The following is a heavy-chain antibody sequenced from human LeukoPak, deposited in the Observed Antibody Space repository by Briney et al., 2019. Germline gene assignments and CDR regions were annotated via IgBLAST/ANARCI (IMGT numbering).Heavy chain of an antibody. J-gene: IGHJ1*01. CDR2: ISGSGGST. D-gene: IGHD2-21*02. Sequence: GGSLRLSCAASGFTFSDYYMSWIRQAPGKGLEWVSGISGSGGSTHYADSVKGRFTISRDNSKNILYLQMNSLRAEDTAVYYCAKVVRMVTAPFGEYFQHWGQGTLVTVSS. CDR1: GFTFSDYY. V-gene: IGHV3-23*01. CDR3: AKVVRMVTAPFGEYFQH.